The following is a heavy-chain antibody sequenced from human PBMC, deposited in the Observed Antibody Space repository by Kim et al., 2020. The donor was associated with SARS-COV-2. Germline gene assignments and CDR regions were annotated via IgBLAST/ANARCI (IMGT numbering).Heavy chain of an antibody. CDR2: IYPGDSDT. CDR3: ARQDRSGSYYLTAFDI. D-gene: IGHD3-10*01. CDR1: GYSFTSYW. Sequence: GESLKISCKGSGYSFTSYWIGWVRQMPGKGLEWMGIIYPGDSDTRYSPSFQGQVTISADKSISTAYLQWSSLKASDTAMYYCARQDRSGSYYLTAFDIWGQGTMVTVSS. J-gene: IGHJ3*02. V-gene: IGHV5-51*01.